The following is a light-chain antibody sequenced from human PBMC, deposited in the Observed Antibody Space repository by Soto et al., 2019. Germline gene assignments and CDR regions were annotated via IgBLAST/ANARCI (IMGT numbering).Light chain of an antibody. CDR2: SNN. CDR1: SSNIGSNT. Sequence: QPVLTQPPSASGTPGQRVTISCSGSSSNIGSNTVNWYQQLPGTAPKLLIYSNNQRPSGVPDRYSGSKSGTSASLAISGLQSEAEADYYCAAWDDSLNGAVFGGGTQLTVL. CDR3: AAWDDSLNGAV. V-gene: IGLV1-44*01. J-gene: IGLJ7*01.